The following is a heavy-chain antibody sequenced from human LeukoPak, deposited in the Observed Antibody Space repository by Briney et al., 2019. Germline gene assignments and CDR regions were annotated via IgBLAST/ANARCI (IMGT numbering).Heavy chain of an antibody. CDR2: MNPNSGNT. Sequence: ASVKVSCKASGYTFTSYDIKWVRQATGKGLEWMGWMNPNSGNTGYAQKFQGRVTMTRNTSISTAYMELSSLRSEDTAVSYCARWRGYCSSTCCYGDIDYWGQGTLVTVSS. J-gene: IGHJ4*02. CDR1: GYTFTSYD. V-gene: IGHV1-8*01. CDR3: ARWRGYCSSTCCYGDIDY. D-gene: IGHD2-2*01.